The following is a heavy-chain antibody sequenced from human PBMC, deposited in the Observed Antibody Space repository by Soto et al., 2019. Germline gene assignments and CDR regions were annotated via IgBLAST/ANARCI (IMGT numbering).Heavy chain of an antibody. CDR1: GYTFSSYA. CDR3: AGTGPPVDY. Sequence: QVQLVQSGAEVKKPGASVKVSCKASGYTFSSYAISWVRQAPGQGLEWMGWIITYNGNTNYAQKLQGRVTMTTDTSTTTAYMAQRSLGSYGTAVYSCAGTGPPVDYWGQGTLVTVSS. CDR2: IITYNGNT. V-gene: IGHV1-18*01. J-gene: IGHJ4*02.